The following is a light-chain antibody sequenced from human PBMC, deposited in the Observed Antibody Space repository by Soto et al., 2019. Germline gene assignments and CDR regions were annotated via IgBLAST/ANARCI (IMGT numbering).Light chain of an antibody. J-gene: IGLJ1*01. CDR3: CSYAGSQTYV. CDR2: DVR. V-gene: IGLV2-11*01. CDR1: SSDVGGYNY. Sequence: QSVLTQPRSVSGSPGRSVTISCTGTSSDVGGYNYVSWYQQHPGKAPKLMIYDVRKRPSGVPDRFSGSKSGNTASLTISGLQAEDEADYYCCSYAGSQTYVFGTGTKVTVL.